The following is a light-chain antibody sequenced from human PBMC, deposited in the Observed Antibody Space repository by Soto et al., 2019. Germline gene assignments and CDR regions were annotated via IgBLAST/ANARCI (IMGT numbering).Light chain of an antibody. J-gene: IGKJ2*01. CDR2: AAY. CDR3: QQSYSTPVT. V-gene: IGKV1-39*01. Sequence: DIQMTQSPSSLSASVGDRVTITCRASQSISSYLNWYQQKPGKAPKLLIYAAYSLQSGVPSRFISSGSGTDFTLTISSLQPEDFATYYCQQSYSTPVTFGQGTKLEIK. CDR1: QSISSY.